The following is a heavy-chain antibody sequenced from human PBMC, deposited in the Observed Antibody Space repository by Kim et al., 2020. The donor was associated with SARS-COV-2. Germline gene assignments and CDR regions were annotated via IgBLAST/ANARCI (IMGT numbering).Heavy chain of an antibody. D-gene: IGHD3-10*02. CDR1: DHTAYY. CDR3: ARSEYPQLGPYVLDV. CDR2: LNPNTGGT. J-gene: IGHJ6*02. Sequence: ASVKVSCKASDHTAYYIHWLRQAPGQGFEWMGRLNPNTGGTDIARKFHGRFSVTRDTSISTVYMELTSLKSDDTAIYYCARSEYPQLGPYVLDVWGRGTTVIVSS. V-gene: IGHV1-2*06.